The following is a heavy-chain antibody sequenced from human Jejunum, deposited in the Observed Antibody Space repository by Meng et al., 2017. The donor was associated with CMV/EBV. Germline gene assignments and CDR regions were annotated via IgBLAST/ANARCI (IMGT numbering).Heavy chain of an antibody. V-gene: IGHV3-74*01. CDR1: TLSTYW. J-gene: IGHJ6*02. CDR3: AREQADYGYFFYGLGV. CDR2: ISSDGSST. Sequence: TLSTYWMHWVRQAPGKGLVWVSRISSDGSSTSYADSVKGRFTISRDNAENTVYLQMNSLRPEDTAIYYCAREQADYGYFFYGLGVWGQGTTVTVSS. D-gene: IGHD4/OR15-4a*01.